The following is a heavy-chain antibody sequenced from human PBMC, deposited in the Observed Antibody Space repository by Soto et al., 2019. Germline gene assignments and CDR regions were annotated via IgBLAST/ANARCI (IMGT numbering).Heavy chain of an antibody. V-gene: IGHV4-4*02. J-gene: IGHJ6*02. CDR3: ARQGFGPLHGLVDV. Sequence: SETLSLTCAVSGGSISSSNWWSWVRQPPGKGLEWIGYVYHSGSTYNNPSLKSRVTISLDTSKSQFSLKVTSVTAADTAVYYCARQGFGPLHGLVDVWGQGTTVTVSS. CDR1: GGSISSSNW. CDR2: VYHSGST. D-gene: IGHD3-10*01.